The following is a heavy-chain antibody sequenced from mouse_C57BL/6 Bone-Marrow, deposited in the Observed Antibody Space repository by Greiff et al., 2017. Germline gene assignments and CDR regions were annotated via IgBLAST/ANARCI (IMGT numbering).Heavy chain of an antibody. J-gene: IGHJ4*01. V-gene: IGHV1-15*01. Sequence: VQLKQPGAELVRPGASVTLSCKASGYTFTDYELHWVKQTPVHGLEWIGAIDPETGGTAYNQKFKGKAILTADKASSTAYMELRSLTSEDSAVYYWTRRVISTRVTTVGYYYAMDYWGQGTSVTVSS. CDR2: IDPETGGT. CDR1: GYTFTDYE. D-gene: IGHD2-2*01. CDR3: TRRVISTRVTTVGYYYAMDY.